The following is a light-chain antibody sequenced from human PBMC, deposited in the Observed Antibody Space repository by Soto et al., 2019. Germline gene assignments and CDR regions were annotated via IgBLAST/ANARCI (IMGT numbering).Light chain of an antibody. J-gene: IGKJ1*01. CDR2: GAS. CDR3: QQYNNWPLK. V-gene: IGKV3-15*01. Sequence: EIVMTQSPATLSVSPGERATLSCRASQSVSSNLAWYQQKPGQAPRLLIYGASTRATGIPARFSGSGSGTEFTLTITILASEEFAVYYCQQYNNWPLKFSQGTRVDIK. CDR1: QSVSSN.